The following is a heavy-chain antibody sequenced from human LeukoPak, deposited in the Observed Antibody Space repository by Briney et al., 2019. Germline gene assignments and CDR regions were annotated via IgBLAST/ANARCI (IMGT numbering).Heavy chain of an antibody. D-gene: IGHD3-9*01. Sequence: GGSLRLSCAASGFTFSSYEMNWVRQAPGKGLEWVSYISSSGSTIYYADSVKGRFTISRDNSKNTLYLQMNSLRAEDTAVYYCSGLGYDILTGYYNVPYWGQGTLVTVSS. CDR1: GFTFSSYE. CDR2: ISSSGSTI. V-gene: IGHV3-48*03. CDR3: SGLGYDILTGYYNVPY. J-gene: IGHJ4*02.